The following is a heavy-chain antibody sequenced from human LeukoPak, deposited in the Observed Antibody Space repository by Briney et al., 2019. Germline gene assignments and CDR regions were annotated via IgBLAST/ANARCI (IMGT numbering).Heavy chain of an antibody. V-gene: IGHV3-74*01. CDR3: ATARNFRFEY. CDR1: GLTFRTTW. D-gene: IGHD1-7*01. CDR2: MNGEGTTI. Sequence: GGSLRLSCATSGLTFRTTWMHWVRQAPGKGLMWVSRMNGEGTTIDYADSVKGRFTVSRDYAKDTLFLQMNNLRTEDTALYFCATARNFRFEYWGQGSLVIVSA. J-gene: IGHJ4*02.